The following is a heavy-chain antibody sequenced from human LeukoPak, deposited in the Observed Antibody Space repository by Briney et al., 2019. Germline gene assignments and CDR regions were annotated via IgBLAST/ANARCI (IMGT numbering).Heavy chain of an antibody. V-gene: IGHV1-18*01. CDR1: GYTFSSYG. Sequence: GASVKVSCKASGYTFSSYGITWVRQAPGQGLEWMGWISADNGNINYAQKLQGRVTMTTDTSTTTAYMELRSLTSDDTAVYYCARDCSGGSCYSLARYGMDVWGKGTTVTVSS. CDR3: ARDCSGGSCYSLARYGMDV. CDR2: ISADNGNI. D-gene: IGHD2-15*01. J-gene: IGHJ6*04.